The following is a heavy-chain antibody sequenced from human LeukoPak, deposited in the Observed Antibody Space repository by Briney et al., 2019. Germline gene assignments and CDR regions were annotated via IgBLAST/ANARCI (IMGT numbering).Heavy chain of an antibody. V-gene: IGHV3-30-3*01. CDR2: ISYDGSNK. D-gene: IGHD3-22*01. J-gene: IGHJ4*02. Sequence: GRSLRLSCAASGFTFSSYAMHWVRQAPGKGLEWVAVISYDGSNKYYADSVKGRFTISRDNSKNTLYLQMNSLRAEDTAVYYCARGTDSSGYNYYFDYWGQGTLVTVSS. CDR1: GFTFSSYA. CDR3: ARGTDSSGYNYYFDY.